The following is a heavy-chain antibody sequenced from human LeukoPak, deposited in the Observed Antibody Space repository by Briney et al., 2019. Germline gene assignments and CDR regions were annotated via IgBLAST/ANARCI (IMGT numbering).Heavy chain of an antibody. CDR1: GGSISSYY. D-gene: IGHD2-2*01. J-gene: IGHJ4*02. Sequence: SETLSLTCTVSGGSISSYYWSWIRQPPGKGLEWIGYIYYSGSTNYNPSLKGRVTISVDTSKNQFSLKLSSVTAVDTAVYYCARDPGYCSSTSCYYYFDYWGQGTLVTVSS. V-gene: IGHV4-59*01. CDR3: ARDPGYCSSTSCYYYFDY. CDR2: IYYSGST.